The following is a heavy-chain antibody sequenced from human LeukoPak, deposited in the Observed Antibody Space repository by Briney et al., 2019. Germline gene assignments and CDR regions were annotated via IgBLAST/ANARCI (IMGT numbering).Heavy chain of an antibody. CDR1: GFTFSRYS. J-gene: IGHJ4*02. D-gene: IGHD2-2*02. CDR2: ISRSGSTI. Sequence: GGSLGLSCAASGFTFSRYSMNWVRQAPGKGLEWVSYISRSGSTIYYADSVKGRFTISRDNAKNSLYLQMNSLRDEDTAVYYCARDTEHLYFVFDYWGQGTLVTVSS. CDR3: ARDTEHLYFVFDY. V-gene: IGHV3-48*02.